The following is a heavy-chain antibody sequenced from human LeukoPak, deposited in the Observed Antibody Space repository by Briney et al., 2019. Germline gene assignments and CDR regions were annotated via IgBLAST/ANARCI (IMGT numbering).Heavy chain of an antibody. Sequence: GGSLRLSCAASGFTFSRYSMNWVRQAPGKGLEWVSYISSSSSTIHYAESVKGRFTISRDNARNSLYLQMNSLRAEDTAVYYCARDFLEDDYWGQGTLVTVSA. D-gene: IGHD3-3*01. J-gene: IGHJ4*02. V-gene: IGHV3-48*01. CDR1: GFTFSRYS. CDR2: ISSSSSTI. CDR3: ARDFLEDDY.